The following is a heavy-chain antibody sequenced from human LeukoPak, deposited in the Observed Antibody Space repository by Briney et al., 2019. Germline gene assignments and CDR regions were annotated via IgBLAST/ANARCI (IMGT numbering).Heavy chain of an antibody. CDR1: GYTFTTYA. CDR3: ARGTPSGWLGAVY. V-gene: IGHV1-3*01. Sequence: ASVKVSCKASGYTFTTYALHWVRQAPGQRPEWMGWINAGDGNTGYAQKFQGRVTMTRNTSINTAYMELSSLRSEDTAVYYCARGTPSGWLGAVYWGQGTLVTVSS. D-gene: IGHD6-19*01. J-gene: IGHJ4*02. CDR2: INAGDGNT.